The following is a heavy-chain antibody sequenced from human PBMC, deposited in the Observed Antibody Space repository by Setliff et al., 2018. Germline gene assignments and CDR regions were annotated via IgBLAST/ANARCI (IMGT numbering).Heavy chain of an antibody. D-gene: IGHD1-26*01. J-gene: IGHJ4*02. CDR2: ISSSSSTI. CDR3: ARDRGSGSYFLRYFDY. V-gene: IGHV3-48*01. CDR1: GFTFSSYS. Sequence: GESLKISCAASGFTFSSYSMNWVCQAPGKGLEWVSYISSSSSTIYYADSVKGRFTISRDNAKNSLYLQMNSLRAEDTAVYYCARDRGSGSYFLRYFDYWGQGTLVTVSS.